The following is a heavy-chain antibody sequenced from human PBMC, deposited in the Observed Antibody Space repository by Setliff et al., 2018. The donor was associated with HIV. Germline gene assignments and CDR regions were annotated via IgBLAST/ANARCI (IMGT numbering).Heavy chain of an antibody. CDR2: IYTSGST. CDR1: GGSISSGTYY. D-gene: IGHD3-10*01. CDR3: ARESYFYYFDY. Sequence: SETLSLTCTVSGGSISSGTYYWSWIRQPAGKALEWIGRIYTSGSTNYNPSLKSRVTISVDTSKNQFSLRLSSVTAADAAVYYCARESYFYYFDYWGQGTRVTVTS. V-gene: IGHV4-61*02. J-gene: IGHJ4*02.